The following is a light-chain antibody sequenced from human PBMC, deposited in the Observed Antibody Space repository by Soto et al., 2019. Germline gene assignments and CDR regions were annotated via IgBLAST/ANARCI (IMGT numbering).Light chain of an antibody. CDR1: SSDVGDYNY. CDR2: EVS. Sequence: QSALTQPASVSGSPGQSITISCTGTSSDVGDYNYISWYQHHPDKAPKLIIYEVSNRPSGVSNRFSGSKSGNTASLTISGLQAEDEGDYYCTSFTTSTPVFGTGTKLTVL. J-gene: IGLJ1*01. CDR3: TSFTTSTPV. V-gene: IGLV2-14*01.